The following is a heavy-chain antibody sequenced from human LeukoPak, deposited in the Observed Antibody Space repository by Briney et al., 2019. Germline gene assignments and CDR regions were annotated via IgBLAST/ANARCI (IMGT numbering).Heavy chain of an antibody. D-gene: IGHD3-10*01. Sequence: GESLKISCKGSGYSFTSYWIGWVRQMPGKGLEWMGIIYPGDSDTRYSPSFQGQVTISADKSISTAYLQWSSLKASDTAMYYCARSTVVRGVITAIDYWGQGTLVTVSS. CDR1: GYSFTSYW. CDR3: ARSTVVRGVITAIDY. V-gene: IGHV5-51*01. CDR2: IYPGDSDT. J-gene: IGHJ4*02.